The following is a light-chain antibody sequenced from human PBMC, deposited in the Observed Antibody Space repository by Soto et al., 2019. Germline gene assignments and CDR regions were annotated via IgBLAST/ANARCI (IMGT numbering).Light chain of an antibody. CDR3: QQYNSDPRT. CDR2: AAS. CDR1: QGIRNY. V-gene: IGKV1-16*02. Sequence: DIQMTQSPSSLSASVGDRVTITCRASQGIRNYLAWFQQNPGKAPQALIYAASTLQSGVPSKVSGSGSGTDFTLTISSLQIEDFATSYCQQYNSDPRTFGVDAKVEIK. J-gene: IGKJ4*01.